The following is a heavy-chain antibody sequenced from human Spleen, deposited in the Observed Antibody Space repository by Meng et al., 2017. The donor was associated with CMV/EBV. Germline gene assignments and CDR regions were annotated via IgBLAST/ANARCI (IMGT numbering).Heavy chain of an antibody. Sequence: SETLSLTCTVSGGSISSGDYYWSWIRQPPGKGLEWIGYIYYSGSTYYNPSLKSRVTISVDTSKNQFSLKLSSVTAADTAVYYCARAAAGTGSYYFDYWGQGTLVTVSS. CDR2: IYYSGST. CDR3: ARAAAGTGSYYFDY. CDR1: GGSISSGDYY. V-gene: IGHV4-30-4*02. D-gene: IGHD6-13*01. J-gene: IGHJ4*02.